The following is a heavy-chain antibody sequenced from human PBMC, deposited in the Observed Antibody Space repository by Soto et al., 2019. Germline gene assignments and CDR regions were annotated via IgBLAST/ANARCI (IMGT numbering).Heavy chain of an antibody. Sequence: EGSLRLSCAESGFTLSSYGMHWVRQAPGKGLEWVAVIWYDGSNKYYADSVKGRFTISRDNSKNTLYLQMNSLRAEDTAVHYCAREEPQYGMDVWCQGTTVTVSS. CDR3: AREEPQYGMDV. D-gene: IGHD1-26*01. V-gene: IGHV3-33*01. CDR1: GFTLSSYG. J-gene: IGHJ6*02. CDR2: IWYDGSNK.